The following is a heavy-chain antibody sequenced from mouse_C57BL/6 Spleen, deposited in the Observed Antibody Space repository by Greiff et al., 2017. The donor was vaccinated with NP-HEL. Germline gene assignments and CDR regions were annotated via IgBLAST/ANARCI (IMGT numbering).Heavy chain of an antibody. Sequence: DVHLVESGGDLVKPGGSLKLSCAASGFTFSSYGMSWVRQPPDTRLEWVATISSGGSYTYYPDSVKGRFTISRDNAKNTLYLQMSSLKSEDTAMYYCARLDYGSSYDGFYAMAYWGQGTSVTVSS. CDR1: GFTFSSYG. CDR3: ARLDYGSSYDGFYAMAY. D-gene: IGHD1-1*01. V-gene: IGHV5-6*01. CDR2: ISSGGSYT. J-gene: IGHJ4*01.